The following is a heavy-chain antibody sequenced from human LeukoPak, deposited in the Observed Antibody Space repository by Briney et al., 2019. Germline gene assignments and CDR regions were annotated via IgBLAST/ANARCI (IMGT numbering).Heavy chain of an antibody. V-gene: IGHV3-74*01. CDR1: GFTFSSYW. CDR2: INSDGSST. D-gene: IGHD3-22*01. Sequence: TGGSLRLSCAASGFTFSSYWMHWVRQAPGKGLVWVSRINSDGSSTSYADSVKGRFAISRDNAKNTLYLQMNSLRAEDTAVYYCASLTNYYYDSSGAIDYWGQGTLVTVSS. CDR3: ASLTNYYYDSSGAIDY. J-gene: IGHJ4*02.